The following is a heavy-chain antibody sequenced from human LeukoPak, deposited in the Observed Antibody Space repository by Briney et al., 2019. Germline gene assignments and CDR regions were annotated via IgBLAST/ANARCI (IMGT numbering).Heavy chain of an antibody. Sequence: GASVKVSCKASGYTFTGYYMHWVRQAPGQGLEWMGRINPNSGGTNYAQKFQGRVTMTRDTSISTAYMELSRLRSDDTAVYYCARDRARFSWYGDFDYWGQGTLVTVSS. CDR1: GYTFTGYY. D-gene: IGHD6-13*01. CDR2: INPNSGGT. V-gene: IGHV1-2*06. CDR3: ARDRARFSWYGDFDY. J-gene: IGHJ4*02.